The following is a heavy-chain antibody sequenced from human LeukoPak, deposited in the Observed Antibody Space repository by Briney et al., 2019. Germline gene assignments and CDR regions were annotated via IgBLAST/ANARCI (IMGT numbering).Heavy chain of an antibody. D-gene: IGHD3-3*01. Sequence: GGSLRLSFAASGFTFSSYAMHWVRQAPGKGLEWVAVISYDGSNKYYADSVKGRFTISRDNSKNTLYLQMNSLRAEDTAVYYCARKEGPYSSYYDFWSGYSYYFDYWGQGTLVTVSS. CDR3: ARKEGPYSSYYDFWSGYSYYFDY. CDR1: GFTFSSYA. CDR2: ISYDGSNK. J-gene: IGHJ4*02. V-gene: IGHV3-30-3*01.